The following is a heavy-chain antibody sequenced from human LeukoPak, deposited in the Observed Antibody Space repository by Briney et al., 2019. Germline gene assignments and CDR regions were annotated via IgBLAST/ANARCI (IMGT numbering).Heavy chain of an antibody. D-gene: IGHD6-6*01. CDR1: GYTFSTYY. Sequence: GASVKVSCKASGYTFSTYYIHWVRQAPGQGLEWMGIINPSGGSTDYARKFQGRVTMTRDMSTSTVYMELSSLRSEDTAVYYCARVASIGAIGDHWGQGTLVTVSS. V-gene: IGHV1-46*01. J-gene: IGHJ4*02. CDR3: ARVASIGAIGDH. CDR2: INPSGGST.